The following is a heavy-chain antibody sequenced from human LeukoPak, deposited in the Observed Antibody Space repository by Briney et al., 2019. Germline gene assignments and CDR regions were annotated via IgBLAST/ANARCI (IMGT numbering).Heavy chain of an antibody. CDR2: IKQDGSEK. Sequence: AGGSLRLSCAASGFTFSSYWMSWVRQAPGKGLDWVANIKQDGSEKYYVDSVKGRFTISRDNAKNSLYLQMNSLRAEDTAVYYCARDNGLIPYCYYYMDVWGKGTTVTVSS. V-gene: IGHV3-7*01. CDR3: ARDNGLIPYCYYYMDV. J-gene: IGHJ6*03. D-gene: IGHD2-8*01. CDR1: GFTFSSYW.